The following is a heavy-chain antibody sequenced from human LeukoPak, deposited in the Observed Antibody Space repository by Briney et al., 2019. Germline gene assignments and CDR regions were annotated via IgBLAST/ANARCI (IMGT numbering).Heavy chain of an antibody. CDR3: ARARDYYGSGSYYNPVDFDY. D-gene: IGHD3-10*01. Sequence: GASVKVSCKASGYTFTSYDINWVRQATGQGLEWMGWMNPNSGNTGYAQKFQGRVTMTRNTSISTAYMELSSLRFEDTAVYYCARARDYYGSGSYYNPVDFDYWGQGTLVTVSS. V-gene: IGHV1-8*01. J-gene: IGHJ4*02. CDR2: MNPNSGNT. CDR1: GYTFTSYD.